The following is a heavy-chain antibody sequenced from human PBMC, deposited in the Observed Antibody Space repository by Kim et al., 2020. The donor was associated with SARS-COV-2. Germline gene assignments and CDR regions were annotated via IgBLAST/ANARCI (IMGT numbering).Heavy chain of an antibody. Sequence: RGIYYVDSVKGRFTIPRDNAKNSLYLQMNSLRAEDMAVYYCARNVYFLDYWGQGTLVTVSS. CDR3: ARNVYFLDY. V-gene: IGHV3-7*01. J-gene: IGHJ4*02. D-gene: IGHD3-9*01. CDR2: RGI.